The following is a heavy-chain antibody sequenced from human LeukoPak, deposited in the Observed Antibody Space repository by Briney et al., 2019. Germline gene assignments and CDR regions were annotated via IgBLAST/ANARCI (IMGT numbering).Heavy chain of an antibody. CDR3: ARCRQTGSWSTGMDV. CDR1: GGSISTYH. Sequence: PSETLSLTCAVSGGSISTYHWSWIRQPPGKGLEWIGYIYYSGSTNYNPSLKSRLTISVDTSKNQFSLKLSSVTAADTAVYYCARCRQTGSWSTGMDVWGQGTTVTVSS. D-gene: IGHD6-13*01. CDR2: IYYSGST. J-gene: IGHJ6*02. V-gene: IGHV4-59*01.